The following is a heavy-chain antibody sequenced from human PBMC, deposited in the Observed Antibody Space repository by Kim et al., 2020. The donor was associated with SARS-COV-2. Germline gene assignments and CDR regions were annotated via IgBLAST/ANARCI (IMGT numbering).Heavy chain of an antibody. V-gene: IGHV3-48*03. CDR3: ARGPNYSPFDY. Sequence: GGSLRLSCAASGFTFSSYEMNWVRQAPGKGLEWVSYIIGSGTTIYYADSVRGRFTISRDNDKNSLYLQMNSLSAEDTAVYYFARGPNYSPFDYWGQGTLV. CDR2: IIGSGTTI. D-gene: IGHD4-4*01. J-gene: IGHJ4*02. CDR1: GFTFSSYE.